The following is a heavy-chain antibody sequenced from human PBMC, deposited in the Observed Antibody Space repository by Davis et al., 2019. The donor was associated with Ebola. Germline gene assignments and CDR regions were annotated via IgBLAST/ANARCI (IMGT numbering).Heavy chain of an antibody. CDR2: ISGSGTST. D-gene: IGHD4-17*01. Sequence: GESLKISCSASGFTFSSYAMHWVRQAPGKGLEWVSAISGSGTSTYYADSVKGRFTISRDNSKNTLYLQMNSLRAEDTAVYYCTRHVSGDFWYFDLWGRGTLVTVSS. CDR3: TRHVSGDFWYFDL. V-gene: IGHV3-23*01. CDR1: GFTFSSYA. J-gene: IGHJ2*01.